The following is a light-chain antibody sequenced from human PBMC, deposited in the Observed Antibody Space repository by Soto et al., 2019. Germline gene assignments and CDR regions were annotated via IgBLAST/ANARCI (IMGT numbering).Light chain of an antibody. CDR2: AAS. J-gene: IGKJ2*01. CDR3: KQRLMIPYT. V-gene: IGKV1-39*01. CDR1: QTISTY. Sequence: DIQMTQSPSSLSASVGDRVTITCRASQTISTYLNWYQQKPGKSPKLLIYAASSLQSGVPSRFSGSGSGTDFTLTIISLQPEDFPTYSCKQRLMIPYTFGQVTKLEIK.